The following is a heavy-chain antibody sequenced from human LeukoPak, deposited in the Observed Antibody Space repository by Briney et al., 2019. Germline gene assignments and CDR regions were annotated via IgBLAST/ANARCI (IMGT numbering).Heavy chain of an antibody. J-gene: IGHJ4*02. Sequence: SETLSLTCTVSGGSISSYYWSWIRQPAGKELEWIGRIYTSGSTNYNPSLKGRVTMSLDTSKNQFSLKLSSVTAADTAVYYCARDYSRYFDYWGQGTLVTVSS. V-gene: IGHV4-4*07. D-gene: IGHD6-13*01. CDR2: IYTSGST. CDR3: ARDYSRYFDY. CDR1: GGSISSYY.